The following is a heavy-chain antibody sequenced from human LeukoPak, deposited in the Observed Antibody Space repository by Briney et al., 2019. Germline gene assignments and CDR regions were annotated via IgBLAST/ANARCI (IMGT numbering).Heavy chain of an antibody. CDR3: ASYDSSGYGLDAFDI. CDR2: IYYSGST. CDR1: GGSISSSSYY. V-gene: IGHV4-39*01. J-gene: IGHJ3*02. Sequence: PSETLSLTCTVSGGSISSSSYYWGWIRQPPGKGLEWIGSIYYSGSTYYSPSLKSRVTISVDTSKNQFSLKLSSVTAADTAVYYCASYDSSGYGLDAFDIWGQGTMVTVSS. D-gene: IGHD3-22*01.